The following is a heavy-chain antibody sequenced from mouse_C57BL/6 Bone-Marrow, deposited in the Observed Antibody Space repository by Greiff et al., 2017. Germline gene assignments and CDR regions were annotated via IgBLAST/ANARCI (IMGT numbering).Heavy chain of an antibody. Sequence: VKLVESGPELVKPGASVKISCKASGYAFSSSWMNWVKQRPGKGLEWIGRIYPGDGDTNYNGKFKGKATLTADKYSSTAYMQLSILTSEPSAVYFCESLDYYGSSYLYFDYWGRGTTLTGSS. CDR1: GYAFSSSW. D-gene: IGHD1-1*01. J-gene: IGHJ2*01. CDR3: ESLDYYGSSYLYFDY. V-gene: IGHV1-82*01. CDR2: IYPGDGDT.